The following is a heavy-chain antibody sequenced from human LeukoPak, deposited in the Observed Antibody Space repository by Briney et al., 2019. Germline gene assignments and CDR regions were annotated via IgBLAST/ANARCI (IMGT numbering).Heavy chain of an antibody. CDR3: VIGGSSQSPDFDF. CDR2: ISSSGGST. J-gene: IGHJ4*02. V-gene: IGHV3-64D*06. D-gene: IGHD1-26*01. CDR1: GFTFSAHT. Sequence: HPGGSLRLSCSASGFTFSAHTLHWVRQAPGKGLGYVSAISSSGGSTYYADSVKGRFTFSRDNSRNTLYLQMNSLRVEDTAVYYCVIGGSSQSPDFDFWGRGTLVTVSS.